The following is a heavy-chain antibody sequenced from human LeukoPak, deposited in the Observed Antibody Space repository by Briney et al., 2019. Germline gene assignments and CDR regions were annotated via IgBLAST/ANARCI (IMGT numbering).Heavy chain of an antibody. CDR1: GGSIISSSSGSYY. Sequence: PSETLSLTCTVSGGSIISSSSGSYYWGWIRQSPGKGPEWVGCIYYSGTTYYSPSLKSRVTISVDPSKNQFSLKLSSVIVADTAVCYCARDQDYYGSGSYGPDHWDQGILVTVSS. CDR3: ARDQDYYGSGSYGPDH. J-gene: IGHJ5*02. V-gene: IGHV4-39*07. CDR2: IYYSGTT. D-gene: IGHD3-10*01.